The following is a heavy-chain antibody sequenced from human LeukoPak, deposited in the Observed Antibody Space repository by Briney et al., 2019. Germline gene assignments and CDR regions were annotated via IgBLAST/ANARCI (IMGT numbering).Heavy chain of an antibody. D-gene: IGHD6-6*01. CDR1: GYIFTSYW. CDR3: AREGYSSSSPFDY. Sequence: GASLKISCKGSGYIFTSYWIGWVRQLPGKGLEWMGIIYPGDSDTRYSPSFQGQVTISADKSISTAYLQWSSLKASDTAMYYCAREGYSSSSPFDYWGQGTLVTVSS. CDR2: IYPGDSDT. V-gene: IGHV5-51*01. J-gene: IGHJ4*02.